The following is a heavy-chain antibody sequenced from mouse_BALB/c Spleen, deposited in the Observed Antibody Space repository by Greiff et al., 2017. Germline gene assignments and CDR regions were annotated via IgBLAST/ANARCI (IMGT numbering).Heavy chain of an antibody. Sequence: EVKLQESGGGLVKPGGSLKLSCAASGFTFSSYTMSWVRQTPEKRLEWVATISSGGSYTYYPDSVKGRFTISRDNAKNTLYLQMSSLKSEDTAMYYCTRGSGNPAWFAYWGQGTLVTVSA. V-gene: IGHV5-6-4*01. J-gene: IGHJ3*01. CDR1: GFTFSSYT. CDR3: TRGSGNPAWFAY. CDR2: ISSGGSYT. D-gene: IGHD2-1*01.